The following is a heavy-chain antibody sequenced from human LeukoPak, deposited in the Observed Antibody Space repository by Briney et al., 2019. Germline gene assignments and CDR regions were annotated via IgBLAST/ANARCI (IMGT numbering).Heavy chain of an antibody. Sequence: SETLSLTCTVSGGSISSYYWSWIRQPPGKGLEWIGYIYYSGSTNYNPSLKSRVTISVDTSKNQFSLKLSSVTAADTAVYYCARGSLYSSSSSGWDYWGQGTLVTVSS. CDR2: IYYSGST. V-gene: IGHV4-59*01. CDR1: GGSISSYY. D-gene: IGHD6-6*01. CDR3: ARGSLYSSSSSGWDY. J-gene: IGHJ4*02.